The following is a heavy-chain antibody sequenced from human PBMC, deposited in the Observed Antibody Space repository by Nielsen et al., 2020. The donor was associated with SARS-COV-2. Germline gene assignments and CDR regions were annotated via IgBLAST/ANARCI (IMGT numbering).Heavy chain of an antibody. J-gene: IGHJ6*02. Sequence: GESLKISCSASGFTFSSYSMNWVRQAPGKGLEWVSSISRSYTYISYADSVKGRFTISRDNSKNTLYLQMNSLRAEDTAVYYCAKPWGDEDWGQGTTVTVSS. D-gene: IGHD3-16*01. V-gene: IGHV3-21*04. CDR3: AKPWGDED. CDR1: GFTFSSYS. CDR2: ISRSYTYI.